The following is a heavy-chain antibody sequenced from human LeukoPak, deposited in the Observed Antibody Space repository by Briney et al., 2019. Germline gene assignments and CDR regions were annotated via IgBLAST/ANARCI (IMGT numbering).Heavy chain of an antibody. J-gene: IGHJ3*02. V-gene: IGHV5-51*01. Sequence: GESLKISCRGSEYSFINYWIGWVRQMPGKGLEWMAIIYPGDSDTRYDPSFKGQVTISADKSINTAYLQWSSLKASDTAMYYCARGLGYSRFRRAFDIWGQGTMVTVSS. CDR1: EYSFINYW. D-gene: IGHD5-18*01. CDR2: IYPGDSDT. CDR3: ARGLGYSRFRRAFDI.